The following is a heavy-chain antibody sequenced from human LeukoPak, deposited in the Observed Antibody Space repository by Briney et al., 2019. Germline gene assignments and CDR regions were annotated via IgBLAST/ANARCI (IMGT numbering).Heavy chain of an antibody. CDR1: GFTFSSYG. CDR3: ASSLKPEDSSGWWEPDPKYRPIDY. D-gene: IGHD6-19*01. CDR2: IWYDGSNK. Sequence: PGGSLRLSCAASGFTFSSYGMHWVRQAPGKGLEWVAVIWYDGSNKYYADSVKGRFTISRDNSKNTLYLQMNSLRAEDTAVYYCASSLKPEDSSGWWEPDPKYRPIDYWGQGTLVTVSS. J-gene: IGHJ4*02. V-gene: IGHV3-33*01.